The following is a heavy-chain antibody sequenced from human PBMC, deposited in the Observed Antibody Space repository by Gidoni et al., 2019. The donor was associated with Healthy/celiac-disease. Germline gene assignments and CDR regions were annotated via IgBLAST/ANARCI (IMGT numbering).Heavy chain of an antibody. J-gene: IGHJ4*02. Sequence: EVQLVESGGVMGQPWRSLRLSCAASGYTFDDYTMHWVLQAPGKGVEWVSLISWDGGSTYYADSVKGRFTIARDNSKNSLYLQMNRLRTEDTALYYCAKSLPYDNYLDYWGQGTLVTVSS. D-gene: IGHD3-22*01. CDR2: ISWDGGST. CDR3: AKSLPYDNYLDY. V-gene: IGHV3-43*01. CDR1: GYTFDDYT.